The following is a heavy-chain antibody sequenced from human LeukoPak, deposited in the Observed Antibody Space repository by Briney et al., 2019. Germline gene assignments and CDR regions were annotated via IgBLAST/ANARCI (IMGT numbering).Heavy chain of an antibody. J-gene: IGHJ6*03. CDR2: ISSSGSI. CDR1: GFTFSDNY. V-gene: IGHV3-11*04. CDR3: ARDPYSGSYGDCYYYYMDV. D-gene: IGHD1-26*01. Sequence: GGSLRLSCAASGFTFSDNYMSWIRQAPGKGLEWVSYISSSGSIYYADSVKGRFTISRDNAKNSLYLQMNSLRAEDTAVYYCARDPYSGSYGDCYYYYMDVWGKGTTVTISS.